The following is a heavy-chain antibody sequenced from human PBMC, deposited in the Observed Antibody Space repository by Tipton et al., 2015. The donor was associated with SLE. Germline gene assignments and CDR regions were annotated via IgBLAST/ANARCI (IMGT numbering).Heavy chain of an antibody. CDR2: ISYDGSNK. CDR1: GFTLSIYA. Sequence: SLRLSCAASGFTLSIYAMHWVRQPPGKGLEWVAVISYDGSNKYYADSVKGRFTISRDNSKNTLYLQMNSLRAEDTAVYYCARDSFWSGYYYYYYYMDVWGKGTTVTVSS. CDR3: ARDSFWSGYYYYYYYMDV. J-gene: IGHJ6*03. V-gene: IGHV3-30*04. D-gene: IGHD3-3*01.